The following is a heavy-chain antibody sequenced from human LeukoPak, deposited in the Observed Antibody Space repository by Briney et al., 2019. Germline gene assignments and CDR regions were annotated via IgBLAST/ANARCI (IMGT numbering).Heavy chain of an antibody. V-gene: IGHV3-30*18. D-gene: IGHD1-26*01. J-gene: IGHJ4*02. CDR2: ISYDGSDK. CDR1: GFSFSTYG. CDR3: AKEVGTFTLDY. Sequence: GGSLRLSCAASGFSFSTYGRHWVRQAPGKGLEWVTVISYDGSDKYYADSVKGRFTISRDNSRNTLYLQMNSLRVEDTAVYYCAKEVGTFTLDYWGQGTLVTVSS.